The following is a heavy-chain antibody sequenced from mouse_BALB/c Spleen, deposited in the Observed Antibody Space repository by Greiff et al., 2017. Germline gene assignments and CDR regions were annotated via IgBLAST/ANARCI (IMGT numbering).Heavy chain of an antibody. J-gene: IGHJ4*01. CDR3: ARDGDGYHRSMDY. V-gene: IGHV5-6-3*01. D-gene: IGHD2-3*01. CDR1: GFTFSSYG. CDR2: INSNGGST. Sequence: DVQLVESGGGLVQPGGSLKLSCAASGFTFSSYGMSWVRQTPDKRLELVATINSNGGSTYYPDSVKGRFTISRDNAKNTLYLQMSSLKSEDTAMYYCARDGDGYHRSMDYWGQGTSVTVSA.